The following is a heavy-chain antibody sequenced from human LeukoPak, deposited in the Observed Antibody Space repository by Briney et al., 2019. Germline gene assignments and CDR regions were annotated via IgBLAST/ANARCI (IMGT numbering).Heavy chain of an antibody. CDR3: ARGYDSSGSIFDY. CDR1: GFTLSSFE. CDR2: ISSSGHTI. D-gene: IGHD3-22*01. J-gene: IGHJ4*02. Sequence: PGGSLRLSCAASGFTLSSFEMNWVRQAPGKGLEWVSYISSSGHTIYYADSVKGRFTISRDNAKNSLYLQMNSLRGEDTAVYYCARGYDSSGSIFDYWGQGILVTVSS. V-gene: IGHV3-48*03.